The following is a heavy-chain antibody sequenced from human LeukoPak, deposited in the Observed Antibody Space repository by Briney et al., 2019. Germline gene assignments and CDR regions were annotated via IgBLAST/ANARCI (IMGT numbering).Heavy chain of an antibody. CDR3: AREKWYYYDSSGYYRRIYYYYGMDV. CDR1: GYTSTSYY. V-gene: IGHV1-46*01. J-gene: IGHJ6*02. D-gene: IGHD3-22*01. Sequence: ASVKVSCKASGYTSTSYYMHWVRQAPGQGLEWMGIINPSGGSTSYAQKFQGRVTMTRDTSTSTVYMELSSLRSEDTAVYYCAREKWYYYDSSGYYRRIYYYYGMDVWGQGTTVTVSS. CDR2: INPSGGST.